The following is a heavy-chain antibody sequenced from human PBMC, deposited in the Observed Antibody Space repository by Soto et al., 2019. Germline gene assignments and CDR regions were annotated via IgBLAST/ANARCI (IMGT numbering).Heavy chain of an antibody. CDR1: GYTFTSYA. V-gene: IGHV1-3*01. Sequence: ASVKVSCKASGYTFTSYAMHWARQAPGQRLEWMGWINAGNGNTKYSQKFQGRVTITRYTSASTAYIVLSRLRSEDTSVYYCARDHVLEGLRGGGDYWGLG. D-gene: IGHD5-12*01. CDR3: ARDHVLEGLRGGGDY. CDR2: INAGNGNT. J-gene: IGHJ4*02.